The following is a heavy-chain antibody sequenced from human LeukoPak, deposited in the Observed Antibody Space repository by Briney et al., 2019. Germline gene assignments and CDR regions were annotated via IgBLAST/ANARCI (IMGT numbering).Heavy chain of an antibody. CDR3: ARESRLGSGSYNNY. V-gene: IGHV4-4*07. Sequence: SETLSLTCTVSGGSISSYYWSWIRQPAGKGLEWIGRIYTSGSTNYNPSLKSRVTMSVDTSKNQFSLKLSSVTAADTAVYYCARESRLGSGSYNNYWGQGTLVTVSS. J-gene: IGHJ4*02. CDR2: IYTSGST. D-gene: IGHD3-10*01. CDR1: GGSISSYY.